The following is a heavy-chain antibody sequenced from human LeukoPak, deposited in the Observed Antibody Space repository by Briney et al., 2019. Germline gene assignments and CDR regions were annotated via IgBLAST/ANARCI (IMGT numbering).Heavy chain of an antibody. J-gene: IGHJ4*02. CDR3: ARSQMATIPDY. CDR2: INPSGGST. D-gene: IGHD5-24*01. V-gene: IGHV1-46*01. CDR1: GYTFTSYH. Sequence: ASVKVSCKASGYTFTSYHMHWVRQAPGQGLEWMGIINPSGGSTSYAQKFQGRVTMTRDTSTSTVYMELSSLRSEDTAVYYCARSQMATIPDYWGQGTLVTVPS.